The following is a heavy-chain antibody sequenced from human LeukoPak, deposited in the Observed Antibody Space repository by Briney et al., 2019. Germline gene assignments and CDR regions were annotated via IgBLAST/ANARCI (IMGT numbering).Heavy chain of an antibody. CDR2: INPNIGGT. CDR3: ARSNYGGQGAGDNWFDP. Sequence: ASVKVSCKASGYTFTGYHMHWVRQAPGQGLEWMGWINPNIGGTNYAQKFQGRVTMTRDTSISTAYMDLSSLTSDDTAVYYCARSNYGGQGAGDNWFDPWGQGTLVTVSP. V-gene: IGHV1-2*02. CDR1: GYTFTGYH. D-gene: IGHD4/OR15-4a*01. J-gene: IGHJ5*02.